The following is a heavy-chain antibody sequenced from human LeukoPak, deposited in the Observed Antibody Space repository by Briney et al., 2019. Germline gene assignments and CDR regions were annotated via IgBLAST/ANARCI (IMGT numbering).Heavy chain of an antibody. Sequence: GGSLRLSCAASGFTFSSYSMNWVRQAPGKGLEWVSSISSSSSYIYYADSVKGRFTISRDNAKNSLYLQMNSLRAEDTAVYCCAREGHCSRTSCSLDAIEIWGQGTLVAVSS. V-gene: IGHV3-21*01. CDR1: GFTFSSYS. CDR3: AREGHCSRTSCSLDAIEI. CDR2: ISSSSSYI. D-gene: IGHD2-2*01. J-gene: IGHJ3*02.